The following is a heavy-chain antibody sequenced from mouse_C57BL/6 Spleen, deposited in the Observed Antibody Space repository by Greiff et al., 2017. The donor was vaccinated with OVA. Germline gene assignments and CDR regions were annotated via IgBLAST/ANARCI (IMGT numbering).Heavy chain of an antibody. V-gene: IGHV1-22*01. CDR3: ARGITTESENFDY. Sequence: EVQLQQSGPELVKPGASVKMSCKASGYTFTDYNMHWVKQSHGKSLEWIGYINPNNGGTSYNQKFKGKATLTVNKSSSTAYMELRSLTSEDSAVYYCARGITTESENFDYWGQGTTLTVSS. CDR2: INPNNGGT. CDR1: GYTFTDYN. D-gene: IGHD1-1*01. J-gene: IGHJ2*01.